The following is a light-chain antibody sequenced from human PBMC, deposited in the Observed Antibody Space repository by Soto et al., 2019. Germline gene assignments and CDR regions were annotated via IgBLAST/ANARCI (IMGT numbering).Light chain of an antibody. CDR2: GAS. V-gene: IGKV3-15*01. CDR3: QQHNHLPT. J-gene: IGKJ1*01. CDR1: QSISSD. Sequence: EIVMTQSPATLSVSPGERVTLSCRASQSISSDLDWVQLKRGQAPRLLIYGASTRAPGIPASFSGSGSGTEFTLTIRSLQSEDVEFYYCQQHNHLPTFGPGTEVEIK.